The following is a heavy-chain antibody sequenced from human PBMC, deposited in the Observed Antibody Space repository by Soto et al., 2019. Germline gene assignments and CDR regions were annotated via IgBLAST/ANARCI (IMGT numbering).Heavy chain of an antibody. CDR2: IDNNGVT. CDR1: GGSVYSNGHY. Sequence: SETLSLTCIVSGGSVYSNGHYWGWIRQPPGKGLEWIGSIDNNGVTNYNSSLKSRVTISRDTSKNQFSLRLTSVTAADTAVYYCRKILVGATGHTDADSWGPGTLVTVSS. J-gene: IGHJ4*02. V-gene: IGHV4-39*01. CDR3: RKILVGATGHTDADS. D-gene: IGHD2-15*01.